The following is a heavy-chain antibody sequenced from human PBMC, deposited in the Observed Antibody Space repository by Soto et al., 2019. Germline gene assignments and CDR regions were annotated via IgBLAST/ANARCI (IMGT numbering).Heavy chain of an antibody. V-gene: IGHV3-21*01. Sequence: GGSLRLSCAASGFTFSSYSMNWVRQAPGKGLEWVSSISSSSSYIYYADSVKGRFTISRDNAKNSLYLQMNSLRAEDTAVYHCARDGCSSTSCYPDYYYGMDVWGQGTTVTVSS. CDR1: GFTFSSYS. J-gene: IGHJ6*02. D-gene: IGHD2-2*01. CDR2: ISSSSSYI. CDR3: ARDGCSSTSCYPDYYYGMDV.